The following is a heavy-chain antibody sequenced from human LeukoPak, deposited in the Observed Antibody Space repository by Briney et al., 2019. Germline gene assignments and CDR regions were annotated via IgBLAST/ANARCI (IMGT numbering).Heavy chain of an antibody. Sequence: RGSLRLSCAASGFTFSNYGMHWVRQAPGKGLEWVAFIRYDGSNKYYADSVKGRFTISRDNSKNTLYLQMNSLRAEDRAVYYCAKGYCISTTCYQTYYFDYWGQGTLVTVSS. J-gene: IGHJ4*02. D-gene: IGHD2-2*01. V-gene: IGHV3-30*02. CDR3: AKGYCISTTCYQTYYFDY. CDR2: IRYDGSNK. CDR1: GFTFSNYG.